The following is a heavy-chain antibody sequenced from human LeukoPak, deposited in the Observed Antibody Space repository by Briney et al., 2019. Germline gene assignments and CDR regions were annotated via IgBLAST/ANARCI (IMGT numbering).Heavy chain of an antibody. D-gene: IGHD6-19*01. CDR2: ISYDGSNK. CDR1: GFTFSSYA. J-gene: IGHJ4*02. Sequence: GGSLRLSCAASGFTFSSYAMHWVRQAPGKGLEWVAVISYDGSNKYYADSVKGRFTISRDNSKNTLYLQMNSLRAEDTAVYYCAREGSSGTSIDYWGQGTLVTVSS. V-gene: IGHV3-30-3*01. CDR3: AREGSSGTSIDY.